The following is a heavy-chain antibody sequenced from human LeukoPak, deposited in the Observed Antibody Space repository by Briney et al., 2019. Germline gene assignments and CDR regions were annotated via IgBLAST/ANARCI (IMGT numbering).Heavy chain of an antibody. Sequence: SETLSLTCTVSGGSISSYYWSWIRQPPGKGLEWIGYIYYSGSTNYNPSLKSRVTISVDTSRNQFSLKLSSVTAADTAVYYCARSYYYGSGITSRAPGYYYMDVWGKGTTVTISS. J-gene: IGHJ6*03. V-gene: IGHV4-59*12. D-gene: IGHD3-10*01. CDR1: GGSISSYY. CDR2: IYYSGST. CDR3: ARSYYYGSGITSRAPGYYYMDV.